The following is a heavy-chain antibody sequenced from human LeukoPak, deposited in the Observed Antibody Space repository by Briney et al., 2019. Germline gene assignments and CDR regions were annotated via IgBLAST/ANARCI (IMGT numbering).Heavy chain of an antibody. V-gene: IGHV3-74*01. Sequence: RGSLRLSCAASGFTFSSYWMHWARQAPGKGLVWVSRINSDGSTTSYADSVKGRFTISRDNAKNTLYLQMNSLRAEDTAVYYCARDLPIAVADNFDYWGQGTLVTVSS. CDR1: GFTFSSYW. J-gene: IGHJ4*02. D-gene: IGHD6-19*01. CDR2: INSDGSTT. CDR3: ARDLPIAVADNFDY.